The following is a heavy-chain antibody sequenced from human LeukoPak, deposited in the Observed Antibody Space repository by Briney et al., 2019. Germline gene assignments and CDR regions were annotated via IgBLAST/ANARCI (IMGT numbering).Heavy chain of an antibody. CDR2: TYYRSRWYS. V-gene: IGHV6-1*01. CDR3: ARSLNSDFDY. Sequence: SQTLSLTCAISGDRLSSNRAAWNWIRQSPSGGLEWLARTYYRSRWYSDYAVSLKSRITINPDTSKNHFSLQLRSVTPEDTAVHYCARSLNSDFDYWGQGTLVTVSS. D-gene: IGHD4-11*01. J-gene: IGHJ4*02. CDR1: GDRLSSNRAA.